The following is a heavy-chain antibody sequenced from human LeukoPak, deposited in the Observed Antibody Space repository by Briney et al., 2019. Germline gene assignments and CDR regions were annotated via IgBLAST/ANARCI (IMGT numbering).Heavy chain of an antibody. CDR3: ARDSIVVVTVGLDY. D-gene: IGHD2-21*02. V-gene: IGHV3-30*02. Sequence: GGSLRLSCAASGFAASGFTFSTFGMHWVRQAPGKGLEWVAFIRYDGSNKYYADSVKGRFTISRDNSKNTLYLQMNSLRAEDTAVYYCARDSIVVVTVGLDYWGQGTLVTVSS. CDR1: GFTFSTFG. J-gene: IGHJ4*02. CDR2: IRYDGSNK.